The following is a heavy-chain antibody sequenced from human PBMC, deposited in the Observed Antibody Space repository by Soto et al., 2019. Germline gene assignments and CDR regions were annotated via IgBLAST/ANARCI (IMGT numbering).Heavy chain of an antibody. CDR3: ARDFKPDLAYCGGDCYSLDY. Sequence: GGSLRLSCAASGFTFSSYSMNWVRQAPGKGLERVSYISSSSSTIYYADSVKGRFTISRDNAKNSLYLQMNSLRDEDTAVEYCARDFKPDLAYCGGDCYSLDYWGQGTLVTVSS. D-gene: IGHD2-21*02. CDR1: GFTFSSYS. V-gene: IGHV3-48*02. J-gene: IGHJ4*02. CDR2: ISSSSSTI.